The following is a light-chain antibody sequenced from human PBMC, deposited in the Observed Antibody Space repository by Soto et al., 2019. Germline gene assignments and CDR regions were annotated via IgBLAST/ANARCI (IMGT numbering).Light chain of an antibody. V-gene: IGKV1-5*01. Sequence: DIQMTQSPSTLSASAGDRVTITCRASQSVTSWLAWYQQKPGKAPKLLIYDASSSESGVPSRFSGRGSGTEFTLTISSLQPDDFATYYCHQYNSYSPTFGGGTKVDIK. CDR1: QSVTSW. J-gene: IGKJ4*01. CDR2: DAS. CDR3: HQYNSYSPT.